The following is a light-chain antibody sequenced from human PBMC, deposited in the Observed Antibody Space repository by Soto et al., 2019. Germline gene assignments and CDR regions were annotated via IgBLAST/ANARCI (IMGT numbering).Light chain of an antibody. CDR2: DVS. CDR1: SSDVGGYNY. Sequence: QSVLTQPASVSGSPGQSITISCTGNSSDVGGYNYVSWYQQHPGKAPKLMIYDVSNRPSGVSNRFSGPKSGNTASLTISGLQAEDEADYYCSSYTSSSTGVFGTGTKVTVL. CDR3: SSYTSSSTGV. J-gene: IGLJ1*01. V-gene: IGLV2-14*01.